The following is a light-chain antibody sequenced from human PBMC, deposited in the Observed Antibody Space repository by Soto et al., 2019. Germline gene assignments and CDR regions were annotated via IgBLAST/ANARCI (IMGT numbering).Light chain of an antibody. Sequence: EAVMTQSPGTLSVSPGEQATLSCRASQSVGRNVAWYQQKPGQAPRLLISSASTRATGIPARFSGTGSGTEFTLSISSLESEDFASYYCQQYMNWPPKTFGQGTRVEIK. J-gene: IGKJ1*01. CDR3: QQYMNWPPKT. CDR2: SAS. V-gene: IGKV3-15*01. CDR1: QSVGRN.